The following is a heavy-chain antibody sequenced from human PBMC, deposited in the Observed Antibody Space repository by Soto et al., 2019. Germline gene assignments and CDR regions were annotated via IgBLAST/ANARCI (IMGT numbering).Heavy chain of an antibody. CDR2: INQDGSEG. Sequence: GGSLRLSCAASAFSFSYSWMSWVRQAPGRGLEWVANINQDGSEGYYVDSVKGRFTISRDNAHNSLFLQMNSLRAEDTAVYYCAITMAWGGIDYWGQGTLVTVSS. V-gene: IGHV3-7*01. CDR1: AFSFSYSW. J-gene: IGHJ4*02. CDR3: AITMAWGGIDY. D-gene: IGHD3-10*01.